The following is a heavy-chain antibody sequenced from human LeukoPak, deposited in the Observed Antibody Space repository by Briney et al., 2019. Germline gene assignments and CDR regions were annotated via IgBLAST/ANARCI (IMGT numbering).Heavy chain of an antibody. CDR2: ISRSGDIT. Sequence: GGSLRLSCAASGATFSKYGMKWVRQAAGAGLEYVSGISRSGDITHYADSVKGRFTISRDNVKNTLYLQMNSLRAEDTALYYCATEGFYYWGPGTQVTVSS. J-gene: IGHJ4*02. CDR1: GATFSKYG. CDR3: ATEGFYY. V-gene: IGHV3-23*01.